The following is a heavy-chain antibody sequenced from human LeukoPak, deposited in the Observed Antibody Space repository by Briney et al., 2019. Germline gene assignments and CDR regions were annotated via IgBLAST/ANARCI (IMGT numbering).Heavy chain of an antibody. CDR2: ISWNSGSI. V-gene: IGHV3-9*01. CDR3: AKDSSGWLEVFDY. Sequence: GGSLRLSCAASGFTFDDYAMHWVRQAPGKGLEWVSGISWNSGSIGYADSVKGRFTISGDNAKNSLYLQMNSLRAEDTALYYCAKDSSGWLEVFDYWGQGTLVTVSS. D-gene: IGHD6-19*01. J-gene: IGHJ4*02. CDR1: GFTFDDYA.